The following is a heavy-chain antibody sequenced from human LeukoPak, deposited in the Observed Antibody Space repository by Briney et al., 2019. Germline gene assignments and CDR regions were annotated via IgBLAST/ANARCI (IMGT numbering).Heavy chain of an antibody. Sequence: PSETLSLTCTVYGGSISSYYWSWIRQPPGKGLEGIGYIYYSGSTNYNPSLKSRVTISVDTSKKKFSLKLSSVTAADTAVYYCARGYSSGWADYWGQGTLVTVSS. D-gene: IGHD6-19*01. V-gene: IGHV4-59*01. J-gene: IGHJ4*02. CDR1: GGSISSYY. CDR2: IYYSGST. CDR3: ARGYSSGWADY.